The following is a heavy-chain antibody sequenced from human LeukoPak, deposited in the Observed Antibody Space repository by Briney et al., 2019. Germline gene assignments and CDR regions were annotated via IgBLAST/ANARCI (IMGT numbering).Heavy chain of an antibody. D-gene: IGHD3-22*01. CDR2: ISTYDGNT. V-gene: IGHV1-18*01. J-gene: IGHJ4*02. CDR1: GYTFANYG. CDR3: ERDRDPYYYDSSGYADY. Sequence: ASVKVSCKASGYTFANYGISWVRQAPGQGLEWMAWISTYDGNTNYAEKFQGRVTLTTDTSTTTAYMELRSLRSDDTAVYYCERDRDPYYYDSSGYADYWGQGTLLTVSS.